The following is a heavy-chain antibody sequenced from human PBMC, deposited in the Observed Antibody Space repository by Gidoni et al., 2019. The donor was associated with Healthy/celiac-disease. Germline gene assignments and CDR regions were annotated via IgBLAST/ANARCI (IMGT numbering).Heavy chain of an antibody. D-gene: IGHD6-13*01. CDR1: GFSLSTSGVG. Sequence: QITLKESGPTLVNPTQTLTLTCTFSGFSLSTSGVGVGWIRQPTGKALEWLALIYWNDDKRYSPSLKSRLTITKDTSKNQVVLKRTNMDPVDTATYYCAQASDSSPVDYWGQGTLVTVSS. CDR2: IYWNDDK. V-gene: IGHV2-5*01. J-gene: IGHJ4*02. CDR3: AQASDSSPVDY.